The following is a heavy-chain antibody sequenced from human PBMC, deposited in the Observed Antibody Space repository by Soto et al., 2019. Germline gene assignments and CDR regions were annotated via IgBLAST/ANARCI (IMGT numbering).Heavy chain of an antibody. Sequence: PXETLSLTCAVSGGSFKRGSYSWSWIRQPPGKGLEWIGYVYHTGRTSYNPSLKSRVSISMDTSKNQFSLNLDSVTAADTAVYFCARDFAYFDYWGQGTLVTVSS. D-gene: IGHD3-3*01. CDR3: ARDFAYFDY. V-gene: IGHV4-61*01. J-gene: IGHJ4*02. CDR1: GGSFKRGSYS. CDR2: VYHTGRT.